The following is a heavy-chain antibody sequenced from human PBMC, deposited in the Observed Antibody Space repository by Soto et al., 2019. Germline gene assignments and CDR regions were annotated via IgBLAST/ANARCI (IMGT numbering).Heavy chain of an antibody. CDR3: AKDKDIVATVLDY. Sequence: EVQLVESGGGLVQPGRSLRLSCAASGFTFDDYAMHWVRQAPGKGLEWVSGISWNSGSVGYAVSVKGRFTISRDNAKNSLYLQMNSLRAEDTALYYCAKDKDIVATVLDYWGQGTLVTVSS. D-gene: IGHD5-12*01. CDR1: GFTFDDYA. J-gene: IGHJ4*02. V-gene: IGHV3-9*01. CDR2: ISWNSGSV.